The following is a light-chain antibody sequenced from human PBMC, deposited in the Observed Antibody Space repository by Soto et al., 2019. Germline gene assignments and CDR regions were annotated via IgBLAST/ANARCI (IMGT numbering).Light chain of an antibody. CDR1: SSDIGGYNA. V-gene: IGLV2-14*01. CDR2: EVT. J-gene: IGLJ1*01. Sequence: QSARTQPAPVSGSPGQTITISCTGTSSDIGGYNAVSWYQHHPGKAPKLIIYEVTHRPSGVSDRFSASKSGNTASLTISGLQAEDEADYYCNSFRVSHLYVFGTGTKVTVL. CDR3: NSFRVSHLYV.